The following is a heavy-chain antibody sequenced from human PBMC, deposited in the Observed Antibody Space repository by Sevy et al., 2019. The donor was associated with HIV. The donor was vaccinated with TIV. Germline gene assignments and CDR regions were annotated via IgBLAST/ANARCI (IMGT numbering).Heavy chain of an antibody. D-gene: IGHD1-7*01. J-gene: IGHJ6*02. CDR1: GFTFSGYA. CDR2: ISFDGSNK. Sequence: GGSLRLSCKPSGFTFSGYALLWIRQAPGKRLEWLAVISFDGSNKYYADSLEGRFTISRDNFKDTLYLHMNSLTTDDTAVYFCARRGDWNSDDFDRPPLYHYGMDVWGQGIAVTVSS. V-gene: IGHV3-30*04. CDR3: ARRGDWNSDDFDRPPLYHYGMDV.